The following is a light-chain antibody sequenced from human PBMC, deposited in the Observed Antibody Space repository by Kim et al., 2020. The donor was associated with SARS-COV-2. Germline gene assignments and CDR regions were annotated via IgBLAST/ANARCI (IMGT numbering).Light chain of an antibody. CDR3: QQYNIWPIT. Sequence: EIVMTQSPATLSVSPGERATLSCRASQSVSSNLAWYQQKPGQAPRLLIYGASTRATGIPARFSGSGSGTEFTLTISSLQSEDFAVYYCQQYNIWPITFCQGTRLEIK. V-gene: IGKV3-15*01. CDR2: GAS. J-gene: IGKJ5*01. CDR1: QSVSSN.